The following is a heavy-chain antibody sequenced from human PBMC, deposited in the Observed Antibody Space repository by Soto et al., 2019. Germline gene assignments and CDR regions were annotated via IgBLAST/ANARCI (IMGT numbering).Heavy chain of an antibody. J-gene: IGHJ5*02. CDR2: IKDDGGDE. CDR3: AGGYGWISDP. D-gene: IGHD2-2*03. CDR1: GFTFSPYW. Sequence: EVKLVESGGGLVQPGGSLRLSCAASGFTFSPYWMSWVRQAPGKGLEWVAIIKDDGGDEHYLEAVRGRFTISRDNAKKSLYLAMDSLRVEDTAVYFCAGGYGWISDPWGQGTLVTVSS. V-gene: IGHV3-7*05.